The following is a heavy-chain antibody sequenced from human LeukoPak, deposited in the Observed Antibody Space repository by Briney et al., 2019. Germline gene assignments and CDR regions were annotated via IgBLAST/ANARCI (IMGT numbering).Heavy chain of an antibody. CDR1: GFTVSSNY. CDR3: ARERWHPRYYFDY. V-gene: IGHV3-66*02. J-gene: IGHJ4*02. Sequence: PGGSLRLSCAASGFTVSSNYMSWVRQAPGKGLEWVSVIYSGGSTYYADSMKGRFTISRDNSKNTLYLQMNSLRAEDTAVYYCARERWHPRYYFDYWGQGTLVTVSS. D-gene: IGHD4-23*01. CDR2: IYSGGST.